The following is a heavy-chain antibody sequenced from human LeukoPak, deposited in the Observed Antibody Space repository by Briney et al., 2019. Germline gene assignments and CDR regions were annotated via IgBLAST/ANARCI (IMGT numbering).Heavy chain of an antibody. D-gene: IGHD4-11*01. CDR2: IFYSGST. CDR3: ARDYSNYAGIDY. J-gene: IGHJ4*02. Sequence: PSETLSLTCTVSGGSISSYYWSWIRQPAGKGLEWIGYIFYSGSTYYNPSLKSRVTISVDASKNQFSLKLSSVTAADTAVYYCARDYSNYAGIDYWGQGTLVTVSS. V-gene: IGHV4-59*06. CDR1: GGSISSYY.